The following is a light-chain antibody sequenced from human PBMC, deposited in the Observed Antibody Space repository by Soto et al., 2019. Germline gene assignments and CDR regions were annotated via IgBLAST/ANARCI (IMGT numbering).Light chain of an antibody. CDR2: DVS. CDR1: QSVSDF. J-gene: IGKJ1*01. V-gene: IGKV3-11*01. Sequence: IVLTQSPAIMSLSPGETASLSCRASQSVSDFLGWYQQKSGQAPRLIIYDVSKRATGIPARFSGSGSGTEFTLTISSLEPEDFAVYFCQQRYDWPWTFGLGTKVEI. CDR3: QQRYDWPWT.